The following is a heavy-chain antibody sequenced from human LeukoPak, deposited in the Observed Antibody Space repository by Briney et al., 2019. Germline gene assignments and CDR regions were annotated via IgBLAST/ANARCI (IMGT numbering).Heavy chain of an antibody. CDR3: DASDF. CDR2: ISETGGGT. V-gene: IGHV3-23*01. Sequence: GGSLRLSCAASGFTFATYAMGWVRQSPGKGLEWVSTISETGGGTHYANSVRGRLTISRENSKNTLYLQMNNPRAEDTAIYYCDASDFWGQGTLVTVSS. CDR1: GFTFATYA. J-gene: IGHJ4*02.